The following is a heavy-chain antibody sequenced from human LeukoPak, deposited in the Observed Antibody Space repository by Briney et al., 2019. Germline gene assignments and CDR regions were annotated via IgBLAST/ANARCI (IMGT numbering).Heavy chain of an antibody. D-gene: IGHD2-15*01. CDR3: ARDLSLYCSGGSCYSLNY. CDR1: GFTFNTYT. V-gene: IGHV3-48*04. Sequence: PGGSLGLSCAASGFTFNTYTMTWVRQAPGKGLEWISSIGGSGSTIYYADSVKGRFTTSRDNAKNSLYLQMNSLRAEDTAVYYCARDLSLYCSGGSCYSLNYWGQGTLVTVSS. J-gene: IGHJ4*02. CDR2: IGGSGSTI.